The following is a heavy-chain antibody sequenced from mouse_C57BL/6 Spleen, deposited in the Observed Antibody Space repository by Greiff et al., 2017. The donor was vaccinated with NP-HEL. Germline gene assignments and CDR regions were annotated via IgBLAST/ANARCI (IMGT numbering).Heavy chain of an antibody. Sequence: VQLQQSGAELARPGASVKLSCKASGYTFTSYGISWVKQRTGQGLEWIGEIYPRSGNIYYNEKFKGKANLTADKSSSTAYMELRSLTSEDSAVYFCARYGDYRAMDYWGQGTSVTVSS. CDR2: IYPRSGNI. J-gene: IGHJ4*01. CDR1: GYTFTSYG. CDR3: ARYGDYRAMDY. V-gene: IGHV1-81*01. D-gene: IGHD2-12*01.